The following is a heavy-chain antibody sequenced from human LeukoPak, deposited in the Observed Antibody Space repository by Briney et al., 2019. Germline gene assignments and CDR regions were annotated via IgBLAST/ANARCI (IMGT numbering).Heavy chain of an antibody. V-gene: IGHV3-30*18. J-gene: IGHJ3*02. CDR1: GFSFSDYA. D-gene: IGHD3-10*01. CDR2: ISSDGSNK. Sequence: GGSLRLSCAASGFSFSDYAVSWVRQAPGKGLEWVAVISSDGSNKYYADSVKGRFTISRDNSKNTLYLQMNSLRAEDTAAYYCAKKGVYYYGSGSYYNDAFDIWGQGTMVTVSS. CDR3: AKKGVYYYGSGSYYNDAFDI.